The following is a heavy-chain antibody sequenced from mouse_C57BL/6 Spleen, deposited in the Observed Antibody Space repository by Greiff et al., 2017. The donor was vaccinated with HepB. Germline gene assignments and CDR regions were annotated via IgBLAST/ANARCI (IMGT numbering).Heavy chain of an antibody. CDR2: IYPGDGDT. J-gene: IGHJ4*01. CDR1: GYAFSSSW. V-gene: IGHV1-82*01. CDR3: ARENTSNLHAMDY. Sequence: VQLVESGPELVKPGASVKISCKASGYAFSSSWMNWVKQRPGKGLEWIGQIYPGDGDTNYNGKFKGKATLTADKSSSTAYMQLSSLTSEDSAVYFCARENTSNLHAMDYWGQGTSVTVSS. D-gene: IGHD2-5*01.